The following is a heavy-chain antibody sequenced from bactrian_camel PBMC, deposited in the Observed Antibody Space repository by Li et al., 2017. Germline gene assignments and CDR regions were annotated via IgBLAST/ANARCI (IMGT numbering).Heavy chain of an antibody. J-gene: IGHJ4*01. CDR1: GYTDNYMP. V-gene: IGHV3S53*01. CDR2: IYGGITT. D-gene: IGHD7*01. CDR3: AADLVTGGNWRSIDHWSY. Sequence: HVQLVESGGGSVQAGGSLKLSCVASGYTDNYMPYCMGWFRQAPGKEREGVAAIYGGITTYYDDSVKGRFTISQDNAKPMLYLQMNALKPEDTAMYYCAADLVTGGNWRSIDHWSYWGQGTQVTVS.